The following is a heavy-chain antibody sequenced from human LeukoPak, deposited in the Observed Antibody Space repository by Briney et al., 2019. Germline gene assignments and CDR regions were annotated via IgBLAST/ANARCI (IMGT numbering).Heavy chain of an antibody. J-gene: IGHJ4*02. CDR3: ARTPIYYFDNSGYYN. CDR2: IYHSGST. V-gene: IGHV4-38-2*02. CDR1: GYSISSGYY. D-gene: IGHD3-22*01. Sequence: SETLSLTCTVSGYSISSGYYWGWIRQPPGKGLEWIGSIYHSGSTYYNPSLKSRVTISVDTSKNQFSLRLSSVTAADTAVYYCARTPIYYFDNSGYYNWGQGTLVTVSS.